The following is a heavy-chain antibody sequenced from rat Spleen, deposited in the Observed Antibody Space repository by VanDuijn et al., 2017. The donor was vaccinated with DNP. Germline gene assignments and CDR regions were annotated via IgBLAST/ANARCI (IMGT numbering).Heavy chain of an antibody. Sequence: EVQLVETGGGLVQPGRSLKLSCVASGFTFSYYWMTWIRQVPGKGLEWIASITSGGGTTSYPDSVKGRFTISRDNTENTVYLQMNNLRSDDTATYYCAKHLDAWGQGTSVTVSS. V-gene: IGHV5-58*01. CDR1: GFTFSYYW. J-gene: IGHJ4*01. CDR2: ITSGGGTT. CDR3: AKHLDA.